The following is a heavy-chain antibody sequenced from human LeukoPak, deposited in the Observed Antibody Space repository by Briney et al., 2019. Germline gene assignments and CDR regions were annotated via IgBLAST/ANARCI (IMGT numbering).Heavy chain of an antibody. Sequence: SETLSLTCTVSGGSISNYYWSWTRQPPGKGLEWIGYIHNTGRTNYNPSLKSRVTISVDTSKNQFSLKLSSVTAPDTAIYYCARYAATGGPNWFDPWGPGTLVTVSS. J-gene: IGHJ5*02. CDR3: ARYAATGGPNWFDP. V-gene: IGHV4-59*01. D-gene: IGHD2-15*01. CDR1: GGSISNYY. CDR2: IHNTGRT.